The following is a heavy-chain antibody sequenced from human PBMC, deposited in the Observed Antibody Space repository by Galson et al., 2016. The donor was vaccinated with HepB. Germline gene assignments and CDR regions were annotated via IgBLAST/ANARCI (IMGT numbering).Heavy chain of an antibody. D-gene: IGHD3/OR15-3a*01. Sequence: ETLSLTCAVSGDSISSTYWRSWVRQPPGKGLEWIGEITPSGGTNYSPSLRSRVTISEDRSKNQFSLRLSSVTAADTAVYYCAAHPVDFSYWGQGMLVTVSS. J-gene: IGHJ4*02. CDR2: ITPSGGT. CDR3: AAHPVDFSY. V-gene: IGHV4-4*02. CDR1: GDSISSTYW.